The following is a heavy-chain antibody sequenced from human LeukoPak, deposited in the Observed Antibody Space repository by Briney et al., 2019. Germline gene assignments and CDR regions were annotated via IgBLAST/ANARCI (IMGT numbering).Heavy chain of an antibody. Sequence: SETLSLTCTVSGGSISSSSYYWGWIRQPPGKGLEGIGRIYYSGSTYYNPSLKSRVTISVDTTKNQFSLKLSSVTAADTAVYYCARDYWDYYDSSGYYYGWYFDLWGRGTLVTVSS. CDR3: ARDYWDYYDSSGYYYGWYFDL. CDR1: GGSISSSSYY. CDR2: IYYSGST. J-gene: IGHJ2*01. D-gene: IGHD3-22*01. V-gene: IGHV4-39*07.